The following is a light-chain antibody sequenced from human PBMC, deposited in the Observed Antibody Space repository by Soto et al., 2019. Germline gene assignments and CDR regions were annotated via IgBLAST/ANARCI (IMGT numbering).Light chain of an antibody. CDR3: QQRSNWLT. V-gene: IGKV3-11*01. J-gene: IGKJ4*01. Sequence: EIVLTQSPATLSLSPGEIATLSCRASQSVSSYLAWYQQKPGQAPRLLIYDASNRATGIPARFSGSGSGTDFNLTITSLEPEDFAVYYCQQRSNWLTFGGGTKVEIK. CDR2: DAS. CDR1: QSVSSY.